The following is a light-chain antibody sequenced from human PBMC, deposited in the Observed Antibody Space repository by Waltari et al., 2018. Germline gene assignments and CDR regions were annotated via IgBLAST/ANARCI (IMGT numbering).Light chain of an antibody. CDR3: AAWDDSLNAVL. J-gene: IGLJ2*01. CDR2: SNN. CDR1: SSNIGSNT. Sequence: QSVLTQPPSTSGTPGQRVTISCSGSSSNIGSNTVNWYQQLPGAAPKLLIYSNNQRPSGVPDGFSGSKSGTSASLAISGLQSEDEADYYCAAWDDSLNAVLFGGGTKLTVL. V-gene: IGLV1-44*01.